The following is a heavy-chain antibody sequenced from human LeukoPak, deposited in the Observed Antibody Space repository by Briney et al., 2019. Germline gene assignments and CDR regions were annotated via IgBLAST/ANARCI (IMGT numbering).Heavy chain of an antibody. J-gene: IGHJ4*02. CDR2: IYYSGST. Sequence: SETLSLTCTVSGGSISSYYWSWIRQPPGKGLEWIGYIYYSGSTNYNPSLKSRVTISVDTSKNQFSLKLSSVTAADTAVYCCARRSRGIGFDYWGQGTLVTVSS. CDR3: ARRSRGIGFDY. D-gene: IGHD5-24*01. V-gene: IGHV4-59*08. CDR1: GGSISSYY.